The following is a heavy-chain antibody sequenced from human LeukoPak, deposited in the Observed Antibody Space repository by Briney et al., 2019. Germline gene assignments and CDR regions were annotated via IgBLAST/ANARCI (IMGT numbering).Heavy chain of an antibody. CDR1: GGSIRSYY. D-gene: IGHD3-10*01. V-gene: IGHV4-4*07. J-gene: IGHJ5*02. CDR3: ARDWLVRGVIILNWFDP. Sequence: PSETLSLTCTDSGGSIRSYYWSWIRQPAGKGLEWIGRIYTSGSTNYNPSLKSRVTMSVDTSENQFSLKLSSVTAADTAVYYCARDWLVRGVIILNWFDPWGQGTLVTVSS. CDR2: IYTSGST.